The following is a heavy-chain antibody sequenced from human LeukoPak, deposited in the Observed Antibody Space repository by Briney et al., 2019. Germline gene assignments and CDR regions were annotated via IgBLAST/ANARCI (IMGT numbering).Heavy chain of an antibody. CDR1: GGSISSSTSGWGWY. Sequence: SETLSLTCTVSGGSISSSTSGWGWYWGWIRQPPGKGLEWIGSIYYSGSTYYNPSLKGRVTISVDTSKNQFSMNLNSVTAADTAVYYCARLATGPRTRYSSSVYYYYYMDVWGKGTTVTVSS. D-gene: IGHD6-6*01. CDR3: ARLATGPRTRYSSSVYYYYYMDV. J-gene: IGHJ6*03. V-gene: IGHV4-39*07. CDR2: IYYSGST.